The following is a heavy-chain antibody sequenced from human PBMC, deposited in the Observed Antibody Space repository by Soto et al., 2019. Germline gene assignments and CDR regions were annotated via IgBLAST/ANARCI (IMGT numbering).Heavy chain of an antibody. J-gene: IGHJ4*02. CDR3: DAEPIYYTDGIGYYPRGY. D-gene: IGHD3-3*01. V-gene: IGHV1-18*04. CDR1: GYTFTTYG. CDR2: ISAYNGNT. Sequence: ASVKVSCKASGYTFTTYGFSWVRRAPGQGLECVGWISAYNGNTHYSQKFQGRVTMTTDTSTSTAYMELRSLTSGDTAVHYCDAEPIYYTDGIGYYPRGYWGQGNLVTVSS.